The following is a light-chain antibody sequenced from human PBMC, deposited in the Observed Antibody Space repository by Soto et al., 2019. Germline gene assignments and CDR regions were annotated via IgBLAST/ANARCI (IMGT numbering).Light chain of an antibody. CDR2: DNS. CDR3: QSYDSSLSGAV. V-gene: IGLV1-40*01. J-gene: IGLJ7*01. CDR1: SSNIGAGYD. Sequence: LTQPPSVSGAPGQRVTISCTGSSSNIGAGYDVHWYQQLPGTAPKLLIYDNSNRPSGVPDRFSGSKSGTSASLAITGLQAEDEADYYCQSYDSSLSGAVFGGGTQLTVL.